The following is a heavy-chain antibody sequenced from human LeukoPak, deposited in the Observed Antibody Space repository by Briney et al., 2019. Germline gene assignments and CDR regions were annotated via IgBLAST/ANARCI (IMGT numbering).Heavy chain of an antibody. J-gene: IGHJ4*02. CDR1: GFTFSDYN. V-gene: IGHV3-23*01. CDR3: SKWKAIVLVPAARSPIDY. CDR2: ISGSGVTT. Sequence: PGGSLRLSCAASGFTFSDYNMRWIRQAPGKGLEWVSAISGSGVTTYYADSVKGRFTISRDNSKHTLYLQMNSLRAEDTAVYYCSKWKAIVLVPAARSPIDYWGQGTLVTVSS. D-gene: IGHD2-2*01.